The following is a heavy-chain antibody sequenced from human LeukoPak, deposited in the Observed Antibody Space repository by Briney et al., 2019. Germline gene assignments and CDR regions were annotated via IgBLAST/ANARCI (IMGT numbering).Heavy chain of an antibody. CDR1: GFTFSSYG. J-gene: IGHJ4*02. CDR3: ARVGYSSGQY. CDR2: ISSSGSTI. V-gene: IGHV3-48*04. D-gene: IGHD6-19*01. Sequence: GRSLRLSCVASGFTFSSYGMHWVRQAPGKGLEWVSYISSSGSTIYYADSVKGRFTISRDNAKNSLYLQMNSLRAEDTAVYYCARVGYSSGQYWGQGTLVTVSS.